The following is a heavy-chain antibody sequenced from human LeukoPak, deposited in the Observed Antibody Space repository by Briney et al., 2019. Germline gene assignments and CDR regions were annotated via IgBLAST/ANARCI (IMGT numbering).Heavy chain of an antibody. Sequence: ASVKVSCKASGYTFTGYYMHWVRQAPGQGLEWMGWINPNSGGTNYAQKFQGRVTMTRDTSISTAYMELSRLRSEDMAVYYCARDFQAYSSDGDAFDTWGQGTMVTVSS. CDR1: GYTFTGYY. CDR3: ARDFQAYSSDGDAFDT. D-gene: IGHD6-19*01. V-gene: IGHV1-2*02. J-gene: IGHJ3*02. CDR2: INPNSGGT.